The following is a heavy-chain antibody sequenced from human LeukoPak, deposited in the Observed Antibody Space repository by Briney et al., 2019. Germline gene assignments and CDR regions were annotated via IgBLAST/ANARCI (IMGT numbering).Heavy chain of an antibody. V-gene: IGHV3-48*02. D-gene: IGHD3-10*01. Sequence: GGSLRLSCAASGFTFSSWRMSWVRQAPGKGLEWVSDISSSGSTIYFADSVKGRFTISRDNAKNSLYLQMNSLRDEDTAVYYCARLEYYYVSGNYYKLFDYWGQGTLVTVCS. CDR2: ISSSGSTI. J-gene: IGHJ4*02. CDR1: GFTFSSWR. CDR3: ARLEYYYVSGNYYKLFDY.